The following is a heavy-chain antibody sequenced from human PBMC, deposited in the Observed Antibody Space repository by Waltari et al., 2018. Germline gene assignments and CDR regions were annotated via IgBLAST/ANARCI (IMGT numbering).Heavy chain of an antibody. CDR1: GFTFSSYS. J-gene: IGHJ4*02. CDR2: ISSSSSYI. CDR3: ARVAIFGVVNFDY. D-gene: IGHD3-3*01. Sequence: EVQLVQSGAEVKKPGESLKISCKGSGFTFSSYSMNWVRQAPGKGLEWVSSISSSSSYIYYADSVKGRFTISRDNAKNSLYLQMNSLRAEDTAVYYCARVAIFGVVNFDYWGQGTLVTVSS. V-gene: IGHV3-21*01.